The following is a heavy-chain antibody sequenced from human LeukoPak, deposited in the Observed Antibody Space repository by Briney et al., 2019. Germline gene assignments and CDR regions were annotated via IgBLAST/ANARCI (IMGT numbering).Heavy chain of an antibody. CDR2: IYYSGST. V-gene: IGHV4-30-4*01. CDR3: ARDREGYYDILTGYYGVGAFDI. CDR1: GGSISSGDYY. D-gene: IGHD3-9*01. J-gene: IGHJ3*02. Sequence: SETLSLTCTVSGGSISSGDYYWSWVRKPPGKGLDWIGYIYYSGSTYYNPSLKSRVTISVDTSKNQFSLKLSSVTAADTAVYYCARDREGYYDILTGYYGVGAFDIWGQGTMVTVSS.